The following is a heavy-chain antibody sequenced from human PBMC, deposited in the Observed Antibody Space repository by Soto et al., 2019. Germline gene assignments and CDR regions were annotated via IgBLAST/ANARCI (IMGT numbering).Heavy chain of an antibody. Sequence: QVQLVQSGAEVKKPGASVKVSCKASGYTFTSYGISWVRQAPGQGLEWMGWISAYNGNTNYAQKLQGRVTMTTDTSTRTAYMALRSLRSDGTAVYYCARGVFGTYDCWSGPRAPHYGMDVWGQGTTVTVSS. D-gene: IGHD3-3*01. V-gene: IGHV1-18*01. CDR3: ARGVFGTYDCWSGPRAPHYGMDV. CDR1: GYTFTSYG. CDR2: ISAYNGNT. J-gene: IGHJ6*02.